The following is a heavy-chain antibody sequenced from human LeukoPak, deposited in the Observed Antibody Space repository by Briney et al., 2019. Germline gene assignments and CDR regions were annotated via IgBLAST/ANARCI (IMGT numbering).Heavy chain of an antibody. CDR2: MNPNSGNT. CDR1: GYTFTSYD. V-gene: IGHV1-8*01. J-gene: IGHJ4*02. Sequence: ASVKVSCKASGYTFTSYDINWVRQATGQGLEWMGWMNPNSGNTGYAQKFQGRVTITRDTSASTAYMELSSLRSEDTAVYYCARVAPSSRYPEYYFDYWGQGTLVTVSS. CDR3: ARVAPSSRYPEYYFDY. D-gene: IGHD6-13*01.